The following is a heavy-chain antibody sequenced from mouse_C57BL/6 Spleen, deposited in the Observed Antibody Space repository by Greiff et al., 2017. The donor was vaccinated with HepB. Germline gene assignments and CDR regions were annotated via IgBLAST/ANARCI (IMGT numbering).Heavy chain of an antibody. J-gene: IGHJ2*01. CDR2: IDPETGGT. CDR3: TRWLRRGEYYFDY. CDR1: GYTFTDYE. D-gene: IGHD2-2*01. V-gene: IGHV1-15*01. Sequence: VQLQQSGAELVRPGASVTLSCKASGYTFTDYEMHWVKQTPVHGLEWIGAIDPETGGTAYNQKFKGKAILTADKSSSTAYMELRSLTSEDSAVYYCTRWLRRGEYYFDYWGQGTTLTVSS.